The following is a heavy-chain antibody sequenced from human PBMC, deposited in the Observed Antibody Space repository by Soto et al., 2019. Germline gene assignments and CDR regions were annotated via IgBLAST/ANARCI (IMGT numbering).Heavy chain of an antibody. J-gene: IGHJ3*02. D-gene: IGHD5-12*01. CDR2: ISWNSGSI. V-gene: IGHV3-9*01. CDR1: GFTFDDYA. CDR3: AKLIVATIRGAFDI. Sequence: EVQLVESGGGLVQPGRSLRLSCAASGFTFDDYAMHWVRQAPGKGLEWVSGISWNSGSIGYADSVKGRFTISRGNAKNSLYLQMNSLRAEDTALYYCAKLIVATIRGAFDIWGQGTMVTVSS.